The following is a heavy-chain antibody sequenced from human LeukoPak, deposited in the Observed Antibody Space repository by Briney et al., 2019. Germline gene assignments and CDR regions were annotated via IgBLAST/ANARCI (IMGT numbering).Heavy chain of an antibody. CDR3: AAFTYCSSTSCVYFDY. D-gene: IGHD2-2*01. J-gene: IGHJ4*02. CDR2: SNHSGST. CDR1: GGSFSGYY. V-gene: IGHV4-34*01. Sequence: SETLSLTCAVYGGSFSGYYWSWIRQPPGKGLEWIGESNHSGSTNYNPSLKSRVTISVDTSKNQFSLKLSSVTAADTAVYYCAAFTYCSSTSCVYFDYWGQGTLVTVSS.